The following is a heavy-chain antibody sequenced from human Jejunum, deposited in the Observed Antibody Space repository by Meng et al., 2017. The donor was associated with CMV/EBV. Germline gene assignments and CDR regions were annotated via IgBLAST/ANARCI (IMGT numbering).Heavy chain of an antibody. D-gene: IGHD3-3*01. J-gene: IGHJ4*02. CDR1: YNFDSYG. CDR2: VSINNDNI. CDR3: ARLGVTNDFWSGLGY. V-gene: IGHV1-18*01. Sequence: YNFDSYGISWVRQAPGQGLEWMGWVSINNDNINTAQNLQGRLTMTRDSSTSTAYMELTSLRSDDTAVYYCARLGVTNDFWSGLGYWGQGTLVTVSS.